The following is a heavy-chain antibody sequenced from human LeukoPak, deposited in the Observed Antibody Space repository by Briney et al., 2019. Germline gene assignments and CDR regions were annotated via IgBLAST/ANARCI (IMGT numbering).Heavy chain of an antibody. V-gene: IGHV1-46*01. J-gene: IGHJ4*02. CDR2: INPSGGST. D-gene: IGHD3-22*01. CDR1: GYTFTSYY. Sequence: ASVKVSCKASGYTFTSYYMHWVRQAPGQGLEWMGIINPSGGSTNYAQKFQGRVTMTRDTSTSTVYMELSSLRSEDTAVYYCARDPRLRSRKQRITMIVVENAEFDYWGQGTLVTVSS. CDR3: ARDPRLRSRKQRITMIVVENAEFDY.